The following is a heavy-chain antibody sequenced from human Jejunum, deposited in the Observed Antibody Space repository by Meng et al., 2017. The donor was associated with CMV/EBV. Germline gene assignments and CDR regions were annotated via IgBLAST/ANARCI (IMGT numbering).Heavy chain of an antibody. CDR1: TFSNYW. CDR2: INSDGNNI. D-gene: IGHD6-19*01. CDR3: AKVAMAARRGTGGLDV. Sequence: TFSNYWMNWVRQAPGKGLVWVSHINSDGNNINYADSVKGRFTISRDNAKNSLYLQMNSLATEDTALYYCAKVAMAARRGTGGLDVWGQGTTVTVSS. J-gene: IGHJ6*02. V-gene: IGHV3-74*01.